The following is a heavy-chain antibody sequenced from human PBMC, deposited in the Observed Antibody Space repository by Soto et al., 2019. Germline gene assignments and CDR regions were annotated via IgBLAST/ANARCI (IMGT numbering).Heavy chain of an antibody. CDR2: IWYDGSNK. V-gene: IGHV3-33*01. Sequence: GGSLRLSCAASGFTFSSYGMHWVRQAPGKGLEWVAVIWYDGSNKYYADSVKGRFTISRDNSKNTLYLQMNSLRAEDTAVYYCARDALTYYYDSSPPVAFDIWGQGTMVTVSS. D-gene: IGHD3-22*01. CDR3: ARDALTYYYDSSPPVAFDI. J-gene: IGHJ3*02. CDR1: GFTFSSYG.